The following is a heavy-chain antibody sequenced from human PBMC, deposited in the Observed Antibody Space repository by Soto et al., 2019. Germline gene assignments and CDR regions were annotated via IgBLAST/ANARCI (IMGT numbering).Heavy chain of an antibody. CDR3: ARGGRIVDTGIGYYYYHAMDV. Sequence: ASVKVSCKASGYTFTSYYIHWVRQAPGQGLEWMGIFNPTGDTASYAQKLQGRVTMTRDTSTGAAYMELGSLRSEDTAVYYCARGGRIVDTGIGYYYYHAMDVWGQGTTVTVSS. D-gene: IGHD5-18*01. J-gene: IGHJ6*02. CDR1: GYTFTSYY. CDR2: FNPTGDTA. V-gene: IGHV1-46*01.